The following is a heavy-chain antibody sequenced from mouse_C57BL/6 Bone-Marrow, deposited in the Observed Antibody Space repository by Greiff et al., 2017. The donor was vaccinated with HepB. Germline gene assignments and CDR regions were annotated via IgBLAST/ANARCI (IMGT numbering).Heavy chain of an antibody. V-gene: IGHV7-1*01. J-gene: IGHJ3*01. Sequence: EVNVVESGGGLVQSGRSLRLSCATSGFTFSDFYMEWVRQAPGKGLEWIAASRNKANDYTTEYSASVKGRFIVSRDTSQSILYLQMNALRAEDTAIYYCARDVPLLPFAYWGQGTLVTVSA. CDR3: ARDVPLLPFAY. CDR2: SRNKANDYTT. D-gene: IGHD2-1*01. CDR1: GFTFSDFY.